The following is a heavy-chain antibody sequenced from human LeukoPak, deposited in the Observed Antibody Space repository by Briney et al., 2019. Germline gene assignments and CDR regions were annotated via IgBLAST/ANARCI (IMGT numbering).Heavy chain of an antibody. Sequence: PGGSLRLSCAASGFTFSSYAMHWVRQAPGKGLEWVAVISYDGSNKYYADSVKGRFTISRDNSKNTLYLQMNSLRAEDTAVYYCARAIPVVVGATTSAYYYMDVWGKGTTVTVSS. CDR1: GFTFSSYA. CDR2: ISYDGSNK. V-gene: IGHV3-30*04. D-gene: IGHD1-26*01. CDR3: ARAIPVVVGATTSAYYYMDV. J-gene: IGHJ6*03.